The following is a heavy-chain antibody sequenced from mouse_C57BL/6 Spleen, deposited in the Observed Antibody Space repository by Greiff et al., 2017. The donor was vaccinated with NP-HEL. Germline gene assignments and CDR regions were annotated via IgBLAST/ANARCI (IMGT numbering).Heavy chain of an antibody. J-gene: IGHJ4*01. Sequence: VQLKQSGPELVKPGASVKISCKASGYSFTGYYMNWVKQSPEKSLEWIGEINPSTGGTTYNQKFKAKATLTVDKSSSTAYMQLKSLTSEDSAVYYCARRDYYGSSYPYYAMDYWGQGTSVTVSS. V-gene: IGHV1-42*01. CDR2: INPSTGGT. CDR1: GYSFTGYY. CDR3: ARRDYYGSSYPYYAMDY. D-gene: IGHD1-1*01.